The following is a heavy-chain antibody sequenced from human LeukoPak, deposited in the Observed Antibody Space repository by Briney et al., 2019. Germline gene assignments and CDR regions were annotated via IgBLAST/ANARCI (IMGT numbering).Heavy chain of an antibody. CDR3: ARGPRWFDP. V-gene: IGHV4-59*01. Sequence: SETLSLTCIVSGDSISSYYWSWIRQPPGEGLEWIGYIYYSGSTNYNPSLKRRVTISVDTSKNQLSLKLSSVTAADAAVYYCARGPRWFDPWGQGTLVTVSS. CDR2: IYYSGST. CDR1: GDSISSYY. J-gene: IGHJ5*02.